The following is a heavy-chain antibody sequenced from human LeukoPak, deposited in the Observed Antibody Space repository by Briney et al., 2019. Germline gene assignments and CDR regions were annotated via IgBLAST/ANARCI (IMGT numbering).Heavy chain of an antibody. Sequence: PGGSLRLSCAASGFTVSTNYMSWVRQAPGKGLEWVSIIYDSGTIHYADSVKGRFTIARDNSKNTLYLQMNSLRAEDTAVYYCAREGLYGDSWAYFDYWGQGTLVTVSS. V-gene: IGHV3-66*03. CDR3: AREGLYGDSWAYFDY. CDR2: IYDSGTI. CDR1: GFTVSTNY. J-gene: IGHJ4*02. D-gene: IGHD6-13*01.